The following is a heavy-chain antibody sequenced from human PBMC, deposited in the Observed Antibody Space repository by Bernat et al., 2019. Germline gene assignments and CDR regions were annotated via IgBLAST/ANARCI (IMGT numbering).Heavy chain of an antibody. J-gene: IGHJ4*02. Sequence: QVQLVQSGAEVKKPGASVKVSCKASGYTFTSYDINWVRQATGQGLEWMGWMNPNSGNTGYAKKFQGRVTMTRNTTISTAYMEMSSLRSKDTAVYYCAGAQGGGCWTQPEGGDYWGQGTLVTVSS. CDR2: MNPNSGNT. D-gene: IGHD2-15*01. V-gene: IGHV1-8*01. CDR3: AGAQGGGCWTQPEGGDY. CDR1: GYTFTSYD.